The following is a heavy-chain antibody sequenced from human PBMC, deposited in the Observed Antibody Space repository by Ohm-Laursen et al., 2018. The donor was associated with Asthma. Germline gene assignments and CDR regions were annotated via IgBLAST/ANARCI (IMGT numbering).Heavy chain of an antibody. CDR1: GFTFRSYA. CDR2: GGRYYDGGLK. CDR3: ARDVMEWYLPAFDF. Sequence: SLRLSCTASGFTFRSYAMHWVRQAPGKGLEWVAVGGRYYDGGLKYYADSVNGRFTVSRDDSKNTLYLQMNGLRPDDTAVYYCARDVMEWYLPAFDFWGQGTLVTVSS. D-gene: IGHD3-3*01. J-gene: IGHJ4*02. V-gene: IGHV3-30-3*01.